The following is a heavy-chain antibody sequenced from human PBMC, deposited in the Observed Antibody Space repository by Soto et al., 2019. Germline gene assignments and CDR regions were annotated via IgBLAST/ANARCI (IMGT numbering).Heavy chain of an antibody. V-gene: IGHV4-59*01. CDR2: SYYSGST. Sequence: SETLSLTCTVSGGTISSYYWNWIRHPQGPGLEWNGLSYYSGSTKYYPSPKSRVRISVDTSKNQFSLKLSSVTAADTAVYYCASASLGGAAPFDYWGQGTLVTVSS. D-gene: IGHD6-6*01. CDR1: GGTISSYY. J-gene: IGHJ4*02. CDR3: ASASLGGAAPFDY.